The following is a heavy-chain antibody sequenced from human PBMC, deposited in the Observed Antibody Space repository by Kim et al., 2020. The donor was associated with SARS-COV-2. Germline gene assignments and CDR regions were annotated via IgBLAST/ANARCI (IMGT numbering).Heavy chain of an antibody. Sequence: SDTLSLTCTVSAGSISSYYWSWIRQPPGKGLEWIGYIYYSGSTNYNPSLKSRVTISVDTSKNQFSLKLSSVTAADTAVYYCARHGRGYSYGSNFDYWGQG. D-gene: IGHD5-18*01. CDR2: IYYSGST. J-gene: IGHJ4*02. CDR3: ARHGRGYSYGSNFDY. V-gene: IGHV4-59*08. CDR1: AGSISSYY.